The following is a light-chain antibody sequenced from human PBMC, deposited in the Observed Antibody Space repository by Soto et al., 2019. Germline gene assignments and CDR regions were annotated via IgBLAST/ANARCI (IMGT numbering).Light chain of an antibody. CDR3: QQRSNWLFT. V-gene: IGKV3-11*01. J-gene: IGKJ3*01. Sequence: EIVLTQSPGTLSLSPGERATLSCRASQNVGSYLAWYQQRPGQAPRLLIYDASNRATGIPARFSGSGSGKDLTNTISSLEPEDFSVSYCQQRSNWLFTFGPGTKVDIK. CDR2: DAS. CDR1: QNVGSY.